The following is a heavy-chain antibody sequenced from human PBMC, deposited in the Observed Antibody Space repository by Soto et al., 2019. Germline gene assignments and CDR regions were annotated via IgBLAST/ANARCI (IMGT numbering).Heavy chain of an antibody. CDR1: GYTFTDYF. V-gene: IGHV1-2*02. J-gene: IGHJ6*02. D-gene: IGHD6-13*01. CDR3: ARAHGYSSSWYPHYYYGMDV. Sequence: ASVKVSCKASGYTFTDYFIHWVRQAPGQGFEWMGWINPKSRGTNYAQKFQGRVTMTRNTSNSTAYMELSRLTSEDTAVYYCARAHGYSSSWYPHYYYGMDVWGQGTTVTVSS. CDR2: INPKSRGT.